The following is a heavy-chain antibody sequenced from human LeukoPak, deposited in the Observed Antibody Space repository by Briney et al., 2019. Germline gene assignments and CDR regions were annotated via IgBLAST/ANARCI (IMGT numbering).Heavy chain of an antibody. V-gene: IGHV3-48*04. Sequence: PGGSLRLSCAASGFTFSSYSMNWVRQAPGKGLEWISYITHTGVAVYYADSVKGRFTISRDDAKNSLFLQMTGLRAEDTAVYYCVRDHLWAFDIWGQGTVVTVSS. CDR1: GFTFSSYS. CDR3: VRDHLWAFDI. J-gene: IGHJ3*02. D-gene: IGHD2-21*01. CDR2: ITHTGVAV.